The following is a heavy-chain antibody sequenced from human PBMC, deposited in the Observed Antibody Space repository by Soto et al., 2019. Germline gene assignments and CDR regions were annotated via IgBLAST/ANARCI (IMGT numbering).Heavy chain of an antibody. V-gene: IGHV1-18*01. J-gene: IGHJ6*02. Sequence: QVHLVQSGAEVKKPGASVKVSCKASNETLTTYGISWVRQAPGQGLEWMGWVSGYSGHSSSAQEFQDRVIMTTDTSTNTAYMELRSLTSDDSAVYFCARYSSSSGYYNGMDVWGQGTTVTDAS. CDR1: NETLTTYG. D-gene: IGHD6-6*01. CDR2: VSGYSGHS. CDR3: ARYSSSSGYYNGMDV.